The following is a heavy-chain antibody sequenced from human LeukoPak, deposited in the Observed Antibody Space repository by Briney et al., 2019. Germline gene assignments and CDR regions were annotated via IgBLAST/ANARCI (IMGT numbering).Heavy chain of an antibody. CDR1: GFTFSSYA. J-gene: IGHJ4*02. Sequence: PGGSLRLSCAASGFTFSSYAMHWVRQVPGKGLEWVAVISYDGSNKYYADSVKGRFTISRDNSKNTLYLQMNSLRAEDTAVYYCARGQVIVVVITTFGPQDYWGQGTLVTVSS. CDR2: ISYDGSNK. CDR3: ARGQVIVVVITTFGPQDY. V-gene: IGHV3-30-3*01. D-gene: IGHD3-22*01.